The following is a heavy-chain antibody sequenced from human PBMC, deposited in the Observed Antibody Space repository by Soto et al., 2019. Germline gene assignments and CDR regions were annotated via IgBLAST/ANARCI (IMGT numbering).Heavy chain of an antibody. Sequence: EVQLLESGGGLVQPGGSLRLSCAASGFTFRSYAMSWARQAPGKGLEWVSGISDRGDNTYYADSVKGRFTISSDSSRNPLYLQMTGVRVEDTAIYCCAKDRLWFRRKREESWGQGVLVTVSS. CDR1: GFTFRSYA. D-gene: IGHD3-10*01. CDR3: AKDRLWFRRKREES. CDR2: ISDRGDNT. J-gene: IGHJ5*02. V-gene: IGHV3-23*01.